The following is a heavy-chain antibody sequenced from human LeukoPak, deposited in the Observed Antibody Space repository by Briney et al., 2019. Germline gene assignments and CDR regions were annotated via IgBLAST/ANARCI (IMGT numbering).Heavy chain of an antibody. D-gene: IGHD3-3*01. Sequence: SETLSLTCTVSGGSISSYYWSWIRQPPGKGLEWIGYIYYSGSTNYNTSLKRRVTISVDTSKNKFSLKLSSVTAAQTAVYYCAGGVVVTRDWGQGTLVTVSS. V-gene: IGHV4-59*01. CDR3: AGGVVVTRD. CDR1: GGSISSYY. CDR2: IYYSGST. J-gene: IGHJ4*02.